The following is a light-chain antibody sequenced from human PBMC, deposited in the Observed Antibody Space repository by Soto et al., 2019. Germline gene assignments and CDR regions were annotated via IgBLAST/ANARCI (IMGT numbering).Light chain of an antibody. J-gene: IGLJ1*01. Sequence: QSVLTQPGSVSGSPGQSITISCTGTSSDVGAYNFVSWHQQHPGKAPKLIIYNVYDRPSGISYRFSGSKSGNTASLTISGLQGEDDADYYCSSYTISRTYVFGTGTKLTV. CDR3: SSYTISRTYV. CDR2: NVY. V-gene: IGLV2-14*03. CDR1: SSDVGAYNF.